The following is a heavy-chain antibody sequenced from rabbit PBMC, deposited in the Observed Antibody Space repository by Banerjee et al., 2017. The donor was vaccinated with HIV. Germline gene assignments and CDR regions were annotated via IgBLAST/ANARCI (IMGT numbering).Heavy chain of an antibody. Sequence: QEQLVESGGGLVQPGGSLTLSCKASGFDFSNYYMTWVRQAPGKGLEWIACINTSSGNTVYATWAKGRFTISKTSSTTVTLQMTSLIAADTATYFCARDLAGVIGWNFNLWGQGTLVTVS. J-gene: IGHJ4*01. CDR1: GFDFSNYYM. CDR2: INTSSGNT. D-gene: IGHD4-1*01. CDR3: ARDLAGVIGWNFNL. V-gene: IGHV1S45*01.